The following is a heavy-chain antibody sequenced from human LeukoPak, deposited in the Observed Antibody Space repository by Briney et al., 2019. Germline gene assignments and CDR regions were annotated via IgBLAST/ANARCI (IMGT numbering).Heavy chain of an antibody. V-gene: IGHV3-74*01. J-gene: IGHJ5*02. CDR1: GFTFSSYS. CDR3: AKSDYFDP. D-gene: IGHD1-26*01. CDR2: IKSDGSIA. Sequence: GGSLRLSCAASGFTFSSYSMNWVRQAPGKGLVWVSRIKSDGSIATYADSVKGRFSISRDNAKNTLYLQMNSLRDEDTAFYYCAKSDYFDPWGLGTLVTVSS.